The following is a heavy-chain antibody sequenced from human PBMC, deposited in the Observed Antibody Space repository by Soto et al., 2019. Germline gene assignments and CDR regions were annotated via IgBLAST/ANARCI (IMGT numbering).Heavy chain of an antibody. CDR3: ARTYSAVANFDS. CDR2: IYYTGST. D-gene: IGHD6-19*01. CDR1: GGSFSSTSYY. Sequence: PSETLSLTCTVSGGSFSSTSYYWGWVRQPPGKGLEWIGSIYYTGSTEYNPSLKSRVTISVDTSKNQFSLKLSSVTAADTAVYYCARTYSAVANFDSWGQGTLVTVSS. V-gene: IGHV4-39*01. J-gene: IGHJ4*02.